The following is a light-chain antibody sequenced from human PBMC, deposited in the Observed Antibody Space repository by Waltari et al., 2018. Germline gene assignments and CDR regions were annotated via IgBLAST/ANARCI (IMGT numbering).Light chain of an antibody. Sequence: DIVLTQSPATLYLSPGERATLSGRASQSVNNYLAWYQQKPGQAPRLLIYGAANTATGIPARFSGSGSWTDFTLTISTLEPEDFAVYYCQQRRNWPLTFGGGTKVEIK. V-gene: IGKV3-11*01. CDR1: QSVNNY. J-gene: IGKJ4*01. CDR3: QQRRNWPLT. CDR2: GAA.